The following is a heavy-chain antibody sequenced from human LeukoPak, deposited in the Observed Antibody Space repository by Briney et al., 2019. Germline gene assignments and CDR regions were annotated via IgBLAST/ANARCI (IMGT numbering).Heavy chain of an antibody. D-gene: IGHD4-17*01. CDR1: GGSFSGYY. Sequence: SETLSLTCAVYGGSFSGYYWSWIRQHPGKGLEWIGYIYYSGSTYYNPSLKSRVTISVDTSKNQFSLKLSSVTAADTAVYYCASAGLRRLLDYWGQGTLVTVSS. V-gene: IGHV4-31*11. CDR2: IYYSGST. CDR3: ASAGLRRLLDY. J-gene: IGHJ4*02.